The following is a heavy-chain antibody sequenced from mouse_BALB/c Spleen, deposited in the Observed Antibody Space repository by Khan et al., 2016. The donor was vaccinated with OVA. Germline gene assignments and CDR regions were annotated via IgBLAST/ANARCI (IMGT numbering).Heavy chain of an antibody. CDR3: ARRGIYFYGSSDDYVIDY. D-gene: IGHD1-1*01. CDR1: GFTFSSFG. Sequence: EVQLVESGGGLVQPGGSRKLSCAASGFTFSSFGMHWVRQAPEKGLEWVAYISSGSSTIYYADTVKGRFTISRDNPTNTLFLQMTSLRSEDTAMYYCARRGIYFYGSSDDYVIDYWGQGTSVTGPS. CDR2: ISSGSSTI. V-gene: IGHV5-17*02. J-gene: IGHJ4*01.